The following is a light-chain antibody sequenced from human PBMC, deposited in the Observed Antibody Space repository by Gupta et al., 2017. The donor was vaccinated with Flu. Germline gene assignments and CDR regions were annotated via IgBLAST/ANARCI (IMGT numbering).Light chain of an antibody. CDR1: NIGSKS. CDR2: DDS. V-gene: IGLV3-21*02. J-gene: IGLJ3*02. Sequence: SYVLTQPPSVSVAPRQTARITCGGNNIGSKSVHWYQQKPGQAPVLVVYDDSDWPSGIPERFSGSNSGNTATLTISRVEAGDEADYYCQVWDSSSDHPRVFGGGTKLSVL. CDR3: QVWDSSSDHPRV.